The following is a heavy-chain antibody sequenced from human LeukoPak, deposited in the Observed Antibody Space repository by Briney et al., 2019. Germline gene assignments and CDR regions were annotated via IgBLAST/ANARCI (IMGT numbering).Heavy chain of an antibody. V-gene: IGHV3-7*01. J-gene: IGHJ4*02. CDR2: IKQDGSEK. D-gene: IGHD1-26*01. Sequence: PGGSLLLSCAASGFTFSSYWMSWGRPAPGKGLEWVANIKQDGSEKYYVDSVKGRFTISRDNAKNSLYLQMNSLRAEDTAVYYCARDYIVGATYYFDYWGQGTLVTVSS. CDR1: GFTFSSYW. CDR3: ARDYIVGATYYFDY.